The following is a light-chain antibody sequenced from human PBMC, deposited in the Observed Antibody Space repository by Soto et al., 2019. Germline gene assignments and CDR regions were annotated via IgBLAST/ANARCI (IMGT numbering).Light chain of an antibody. J-gene: IGKJ1*01. CDR1: QSISRY. Sequence: EIVLTHSPSTLSLSPVERTTLSCRASQSISRYLAWYQQKPGQGPRLLIYGASSRATGTPDRFSGSGSGTDFTLTINRLEPEDFALYYCQKYGSSPPKFGQGTKVDIK. CDR2: GAS. V-gene: IGKV3-20*01. CDR3: QKYGSSPPK.